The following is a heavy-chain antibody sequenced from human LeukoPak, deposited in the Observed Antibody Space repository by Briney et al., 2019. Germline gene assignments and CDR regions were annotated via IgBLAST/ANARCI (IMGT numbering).Heavy chain of an antibody. J-gene: IGHJ5*02. V-gene: IGHV3-11*01. CDR1: GFTFRDYY. D-gene: IGHD4-17*01. CDR3: ARLDDYGDYEDP. Sequence: GGSLRLSCAASGFTFRDYYMSWIRQAPGKGLEWVSYISSSGSTIYYADSVKGRFTISRDNAKNSLYLQMNSLRAEDTAVYYCARLDDYGDYEDPWGQGTLVTVSS. CDR2: ISSSGSTI.